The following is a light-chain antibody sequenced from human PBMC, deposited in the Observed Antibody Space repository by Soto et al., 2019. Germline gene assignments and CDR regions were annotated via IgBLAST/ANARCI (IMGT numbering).Light chain of an antibody. CDR2: DAS. CDR3: QQRSNWIT. Sequence: EIVLTQSPATLSLSPGKRATPSSRPSQSVTTYLPGNQQNPGQPPGLLFYDASNRATGIPARFSGSGSGTDFTLTISSLEPEDFAVYYCQQRSNWITFGQGTRLEIK. V-gene: IGKV3-11*01. J-gene: IGKJ5*01. CDR1: QSVTTY.